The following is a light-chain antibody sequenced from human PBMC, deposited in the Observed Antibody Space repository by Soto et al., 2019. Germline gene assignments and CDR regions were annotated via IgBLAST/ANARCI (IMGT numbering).Light chain of an antibody. CDR2: AAS. J-gene: IGKJ5*01. V-gene: IGKV1-39*01. Sequence: DIQMTQSPSSLSASVGDRVIITCRSSQSISSSLNWYRQTPGKAPQLLIYAASTLQSGVPSRFSGSGSGTEFTLTISGLHPEDFATYYCQQSYSIPITFGQGTRLEIE. CDR1: QSISSS. CDR3: QQSYSIPIT.